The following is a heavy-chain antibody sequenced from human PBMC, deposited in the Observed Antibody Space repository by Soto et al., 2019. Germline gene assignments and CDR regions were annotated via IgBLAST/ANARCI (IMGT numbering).Heavy chain of an antibody. CDR2: IWYDGSNK. CDR1: GFTFSSYG. CDR3: ARGSHPPYCSGGSCYGGRFDY. V-gene: IGHV3-33*01. J-gene: IGHJ4*02. D-gene: IGHD2-15*01. Sequence: GGSLRLSCAASGFTFSSYGMHWVRQAPGKGLEWVAVIWYDGSNKYYADSVKGRFTISRDNSKNTLYLQMNSLRAEDTAVYYCARGSHPPYCSGGSCYGGRFDYWGQGTLVTVSS.